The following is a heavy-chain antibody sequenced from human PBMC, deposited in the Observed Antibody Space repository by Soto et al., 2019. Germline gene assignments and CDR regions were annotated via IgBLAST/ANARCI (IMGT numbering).Heavy chain of an antibody. D-gene: IGHD3-3*01. J-gene: IGHJ4*02. Sequence: ASVKVSCKASGYSFTSYFMHWLRQAPGQWPEWMGIIDPDGGSTSYAQKFQGRVTMTTDTSTSTVYVELSSLRSEDTAVYYCASLIGVDTLRDYWGQGTLVTVSS. V-gene: IGHV1-46*01. CDR2: IDPDGGST. CDR1: GYSFTSYF. CDR3: ASLIGVDTLRDY.